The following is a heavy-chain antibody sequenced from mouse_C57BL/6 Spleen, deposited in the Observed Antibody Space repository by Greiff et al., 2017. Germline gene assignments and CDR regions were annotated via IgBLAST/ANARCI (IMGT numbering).Heavy chain of an antibody. CDR2: LDPNSGGT. J-gene: IGHJ2*01. D-gene: IGHD2-5*01. CDR1: GYTFTSYW. V-gene: IGHV1-72*01. CDR3: ARYYSNYDYFDD. Sequence: QVQLQQPGAELVKPGASVKLSCKASGYTFTSYWMHWVKQRPGRGLEWIGRLDPNSGGTKYNEKFKSKATLTVDKPSSTTYMQLSSLTSYDSAVYYFARYYSNYDYFDDWGQGTTLTVSS.